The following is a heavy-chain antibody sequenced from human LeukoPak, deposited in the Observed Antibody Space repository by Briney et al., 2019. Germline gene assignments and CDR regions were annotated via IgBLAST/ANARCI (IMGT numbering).Heavy chain of an antibody. D-gene: IGHD2-8*02. CDR1: GYTFSRFY. CDR2: ISPTGGST. CDR3: ARDHSTGGN. J-gene: IGHJ4*02. Sequence: GSVKVSCKASGYTFSRFYMHWVRQAPGQGLEWMGIISPTGGSTSYAQKFQGRVTMTTDTSTSTVYMELSSLRSEDTAVYYCARDHSTGGNWGQGTLVTVSS. V-gene: IGHV1-46*01.